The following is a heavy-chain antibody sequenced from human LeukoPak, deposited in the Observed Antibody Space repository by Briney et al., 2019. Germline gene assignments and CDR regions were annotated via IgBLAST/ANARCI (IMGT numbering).Heavy chain of an antibody. J-gene: IGHJ4*02. V-gene: IGHV1-2*02. Sequence: ASVKVSCKASGFTFTGYYIHWVRQAPGQGLEWIGYINPHSGGTNPPQKFQGRVTMTTDTSISAAYMELSSLISDDTAMYYCVREGNELLSKNFDYWGQGTLVTVSS. CDR3: VREGNELLSKNFDY. CDR1: GFTFTGYY. CDR2: INPHSGGT. D-gene: IGHD2-21*02.